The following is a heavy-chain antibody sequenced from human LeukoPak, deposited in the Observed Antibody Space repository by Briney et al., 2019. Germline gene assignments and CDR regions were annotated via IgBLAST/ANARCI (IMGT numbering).Heavy chain of an antibody. J-gene: IGHJ4*02. V-gene: IGHV3-7*03. D-gene: IGHD6-13*01. Sequence: GGSLRLSCAASGFTFSSYWMNWVRQAPGKGLEWVANIKQDGSEKNYVDSVKGRFTISRDNSKNTLYLQMNSLRAEDTAVYYCAKDHSSWYYYWGQGTLVTVSS. CDR2: IKQDGSEK. CDR1: GFTFSSYW. CDR3: AKDHSSWYYY.